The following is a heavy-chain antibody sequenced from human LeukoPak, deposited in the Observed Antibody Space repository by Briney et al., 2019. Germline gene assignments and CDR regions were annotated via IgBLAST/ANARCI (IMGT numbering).Heavy chain of an antibody. Sequence: GGSLRLSCAASGFTFSSYSMNWVRQAPGKGLEWVSYISSSGSTIYYADSVKGRFTISRDNAKNSLYLQMNSLRAEDTAVYYCARQRSYTSPFDYWGQGTLVTVSS. CDR3: ARQRSYTSPFDY. V-gene: IGHV3-48*04. CDR1: GFTFSSYS. J-gene: IGHJ4*02. D-gene: IGHD3-10*01. CDR2: ISSSGSTI.